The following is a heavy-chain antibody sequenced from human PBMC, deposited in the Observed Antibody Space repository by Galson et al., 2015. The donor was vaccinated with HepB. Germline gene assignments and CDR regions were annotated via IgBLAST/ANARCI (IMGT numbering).Heavy chain of an antibody. CDR3: SRETDCSGTSCHDH. J-gene: IGHJ4*02. CDR1: GLTFSSSW. D-gene: IGHD2-2*01. Sequence: SLRLSCAASGLTFSSSWMNWVRQAPGKGLDWVGFIRSNPHGGTTAYAASVKGRFTISRDDSKSIAYLHMNRLNTEDPAVYYCSRETDCSGTSCHDHWGQGTLVTVSS. CDR2: IRSNPHGGTT. V-gene: IGHV3-49*04.